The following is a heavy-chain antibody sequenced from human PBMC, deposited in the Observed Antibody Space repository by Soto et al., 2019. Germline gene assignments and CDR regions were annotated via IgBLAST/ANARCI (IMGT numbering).Heavy chain of an antibody. CDR1: GFTFSTSSA. CDR2: IVVGSGST. CDR3: ARRTDYYASSGTFDY. J-gene: IGHJ4*02. Sequence: SVKVSCKASGFTFSTSSAVQWVRQARGQRLEWIGWIVVGSGSTEYAQKFQERVTITRDLSTTTSYMELRSVTAADTAVYYCARRTDYYASSGTFDYWGQGTLVTVSS. D-gene: IGHD3-22*01. V-gene: IGHV1-58*01.